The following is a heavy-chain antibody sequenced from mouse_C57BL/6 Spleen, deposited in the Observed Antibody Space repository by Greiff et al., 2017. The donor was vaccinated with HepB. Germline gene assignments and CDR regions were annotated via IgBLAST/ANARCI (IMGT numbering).Heavy chain of an antibody. CDR2: IWSGGST. CDR3: ARNSGSSPPYAMDY. CDR1: GFSLTSYG. Sequence: VKLMESGPGLVQPSQSLSITCTVSGFSLTSYGVHWVRQSPGKGLEWLGVIWSGGSTDYNAAFISRMSISKDNSKSQVFFKMNSLQADDTAIYYCARNSGSSPPYAMDYWGQGTSVTVSS. J-gene: IGHJ4*01. D-gene: IGHD1-1*01. V-gene: IGHV2-2*01.